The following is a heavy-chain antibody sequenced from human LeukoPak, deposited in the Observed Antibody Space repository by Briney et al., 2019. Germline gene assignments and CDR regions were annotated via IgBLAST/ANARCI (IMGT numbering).Heavy chain of an antibody. J-gene: IGHJ3*02. CDR1: GFTFSVYW. CDR3: ARDEDWSGYYGAFDI. CDR2: VNSDGSST. V-gene: IGHV3-74*01. D-gene: IGHD3-3*01. Sequence: GGSLRLSCAASGFTFSVYWMHWVRQAPGKGLVWVSRVNSDGSSTSYADSVKGRFTISRDNAKNTLYLQMNSLRAEDTAVYYCARDEDWSGYYGAFDIWGQGTMVTVSS.